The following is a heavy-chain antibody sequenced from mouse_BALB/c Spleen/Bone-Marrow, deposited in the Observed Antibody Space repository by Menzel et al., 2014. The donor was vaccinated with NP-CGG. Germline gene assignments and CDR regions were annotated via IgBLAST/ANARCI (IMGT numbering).Heavy chain of an antibody. V-gene: IGHV14-3*02. CDR1: GFNIXDTY. CDR2: IDPANGNT. D-gene: IGHD1-1*01. CDR3: ARYGGRYYAMDY. J-gene: IGHJ4*01. Sequence: EVQRVESGAELVKPGASVKLSCTASGFNIXDTYMHWVKQRPGQGLEWIGRIDPANGNTNYDPRFQGKATITADTSSNTAYLQLSSLTSGDTAVYYCARYGGRYYAMDYWGQGTSVTVSS.